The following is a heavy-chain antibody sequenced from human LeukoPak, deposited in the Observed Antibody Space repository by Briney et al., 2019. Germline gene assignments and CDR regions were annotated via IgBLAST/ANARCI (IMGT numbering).Heavy chain of an antibody. CDR1: GFIFSSYA. D-gene: IGHD3-10*01. Sequence: GGSLRLSCAASGFIFSSYAMNWVRQAPGKGLEWVSAISGSGGSPYYADSVKGRFTISRDNSKNTLYLQMNSLRVEDTAVYYCARDQSSGGVDYWGQGTLVTVSS. V-gene: IGHV3-23*01. CDR2: ISGSGGSP. CDR3: ARDQSSGGVDY. J-gene: IGHJ4*02.